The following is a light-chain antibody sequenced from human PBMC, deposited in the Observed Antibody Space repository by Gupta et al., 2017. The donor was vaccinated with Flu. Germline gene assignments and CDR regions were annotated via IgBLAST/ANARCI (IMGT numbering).Light chain of an antibody. CDR1: SSDVGSYNL. J-gene: IGLJ3*02. CDR2: EGS. Sequence: QSALTQPASVSGSPGQSITISCTGTSSDVGSYNLVSWYQQNPGKAPKRRSYEGSKRASGVSKRFSGSKSGNTGSLTISGLQAEDEADYYCCSYEGSSWVFGGGTKLTVL. V-gene: IGLV2-23*01. CDR3: CSYEGSSWV.